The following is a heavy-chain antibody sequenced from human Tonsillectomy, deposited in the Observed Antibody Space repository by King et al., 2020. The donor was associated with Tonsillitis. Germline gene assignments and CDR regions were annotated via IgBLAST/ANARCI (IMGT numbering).Heavy chain of an antibody. J-gene: IGHJ4*02. CDR3: ATTFYSGSGSYVY. Sequence: QLVQSGAEVKKPGASVKVSCKASGYTSTNYGISWVRQAPGQGLEWMGWISAYNGNTHYAQKVQGRVTMTTDTSTSTTYMELRSLRSDDTAVYYCATTFYSGSGSYVYWGQGTLVTVSS. D-gene: IGHD3-10*01. CDR2: ISAYNGNT. V-gene: IGHV1-18*04. CDR1: GYTSTNYG.